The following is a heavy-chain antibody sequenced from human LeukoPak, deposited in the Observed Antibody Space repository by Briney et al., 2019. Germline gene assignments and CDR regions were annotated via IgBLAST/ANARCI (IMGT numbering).Heavy chain of an antibody. CDR3: ARQGGSQGPFGGVLNWFDP. D-gene: IGHD3-16*01. J-gene: IGHJ5*02. Sequence: PSETLSRTCAGYGGSVSGYYWSWIRQPPGKGLEWIGTISYSGSTFYSPSLKSPITISVDTSKNHFSPQLNSVTAAVTAVDYCARQGGSQGPFGGVLNWFDPWGQGTLVTVSS. CDR2: ISYSGST. CDR1: GGSVSGYY. V-gene: IGHV4-59*08.